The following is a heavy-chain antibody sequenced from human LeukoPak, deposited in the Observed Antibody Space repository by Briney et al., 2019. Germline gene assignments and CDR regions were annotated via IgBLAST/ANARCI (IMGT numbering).Heavy chain of an antibody. CDR1: GFTFSSYS. CDR2: ISSSSSYI. CDR3: ARDRWIFGVVDAFDI. V-gene: IGHV3-21*01. J-gene: IGHJ3*02. D-gene: IGHD3-3*01. Sequence: GGSLRLSCAASGFTFSSYSMNWVRQAPGKGLEWVSSISSSSSYIYYADSVKGRFTISRDNAKNSLYLQMNSLRAEDTAVYYCARDRWIFGVVDAFDIWGQGTMVTVSS.